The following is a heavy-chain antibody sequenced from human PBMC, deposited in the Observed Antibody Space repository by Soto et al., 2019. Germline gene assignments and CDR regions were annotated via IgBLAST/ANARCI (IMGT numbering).Heavy chain of an antibody. CDR2: IIPIFGTA. CDR3: ARDLKASRAFDP. Sequence: ASVKVSCKASGGTFSSYAISWVRQAPGQGLEWMGGIIPIFGTANYAQKFQGRVTITADKSTSTAYMELSSLRSEDTAVYYCARDLKASRAFDPWGQGTLVTVYS. J-gene: IGHJ5*02. V-gene: IGHV1-69*06. CDR1: GGTFSSYA.